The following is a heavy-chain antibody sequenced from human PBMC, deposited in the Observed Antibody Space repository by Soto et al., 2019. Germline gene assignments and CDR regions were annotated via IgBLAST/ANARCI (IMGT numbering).Heavy chain of an antibody. CDR1: GFTFSSYA. J-gene: IGHJ5*02. CDR3: AKHGITGTTSYNWFDP. CDR2: ISGSGGST. Sequence: GGSLRLSCAASGFTFSSYAMSWVRQAPGKGLEWVSAISGSGGSTYYADSVKGRFTISRDNSKNTLYLQMNSLRAEDTAVYYCAKHGITGTTSYNWFDPWGQGTLVTVSS. V-gene: IGHV3-23*01. D-gene: IGHD1-7*01.